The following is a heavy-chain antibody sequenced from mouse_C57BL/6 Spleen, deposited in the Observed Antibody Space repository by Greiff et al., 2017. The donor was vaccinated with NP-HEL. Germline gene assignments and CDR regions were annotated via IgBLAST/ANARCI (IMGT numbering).Heavy chain of an antibody. CDR1: GYTFTDYY. CDR3: ARARLRLYYYAMDY. CDR2: INPNNGGT. D-gene: IGHD2-4*01. J-gene: IGHJ4*01. Sequence: EVQLQQSGPELVKPGASMKISCKASGYTFTDYYMNWVQQSHGKSLEWIGDINPNNGGTSYNQKFKGKATLTVDKSTSTAYMELRSLTSEDSAVYYCARARLRLYYYAMDYWGQGTSVTVSS. V-gene: IGHV1-26*01.